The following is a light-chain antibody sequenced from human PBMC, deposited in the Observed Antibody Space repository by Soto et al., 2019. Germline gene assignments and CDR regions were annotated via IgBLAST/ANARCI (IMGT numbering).Light chain of an antibody. Sequence: DIQMTQSPSTLSASVVDRVTITFRASQSISVWLAWYQQKAGKAPNLLIYKASRLESGVPSRFSGSGSETEFTLTISGLQPGDSATYYCQQYNSYSPTCGQGTKGDIK. J-gene: IGKJ1*01. CDR3: QQYNSYSPT. CDR2: KAS. CDR1: QSISVW. V-gene: IGKV1-5*03.